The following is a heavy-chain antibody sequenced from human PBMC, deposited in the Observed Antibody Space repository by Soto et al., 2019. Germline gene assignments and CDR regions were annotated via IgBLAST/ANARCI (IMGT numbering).Heavy chain of an antibody. CDR1: GGTFSSYA. D-gene: IGHD6-6*01. Sequence: SVKVSCKASGGTFSSYAISWVRQAPGQGLEWMGGIIPIFGTANYAQKFQGRVTITADKCTSTAYMELSSLRSEDTAVYYCAQYSSSRTYYYYGINVWGQATTVTVSS. V-gene: IGHV1-69*06. J-gene: IGHJ6*02. CDR3: AQYSSSRTYYYYGINV. CDR2: IIPIFGTA.